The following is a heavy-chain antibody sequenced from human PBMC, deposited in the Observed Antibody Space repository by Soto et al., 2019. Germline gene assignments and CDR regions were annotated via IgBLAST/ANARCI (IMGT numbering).Heavy chain of an antibody. Sequence: EVQLVESGGGLVKPGGSLRLSCAASGFTFSSYSMNWVRQAPGKGLEWVSSISSSSSYIYYADSVKGRFTISRDNAKNSLYLQMTRLRAEDTAVYYCARIHDSALIVVVPAAMPGYYYMDVWGKGTTVTVSS. CDR2: ISSSSSYI. V-gene: IGHV3-21*01. J-gene: IGHJ6*03. CDR1: GFTFSSYS. CDR3: ARIHDSALIVVVPAAMPGYYYMDV. D-gene: IGHD2-2*01.